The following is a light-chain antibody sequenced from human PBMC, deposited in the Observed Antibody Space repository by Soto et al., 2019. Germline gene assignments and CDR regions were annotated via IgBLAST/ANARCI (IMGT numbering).Light chain of an antibody. CDR3: QQRTHSPLT. J-gene: IGKJ4*01. Sequence: EIVLTQSPDTLSLSRLQRGPLXFKASQSASSYLAWYQQKPGQAPRLLIYDASNRATGIPARFSGSGSGTDFTLTISSLEPEDFAVYYCQQRTHSPLTFGGGTKVDIK. CDR1: QSASSY. V-gene: IGKV3-11*01. CDR2: DAS.